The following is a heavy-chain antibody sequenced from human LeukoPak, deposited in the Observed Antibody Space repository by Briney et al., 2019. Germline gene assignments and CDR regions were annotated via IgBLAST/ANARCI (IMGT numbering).Heavy chain of an antibody. CDR2: FDPEDGET. J-gene: IGHJ3*02. Sequence: GASVKVSCKVSGYTLTELSMHWVRQAPGKGLEWMGGFDPEDGETIYAQKFQGRVTMTEDTSTDTAYMELSSLRSEDTAVYYCVTFAQRVVLDAFDIWGQGTMVTVSS. CDR3: VTFAQRVVLDAFDI. CDR1: GYTLTELS. V-gene: IGHV1-24*01. D-gene: IGHD3-3*01.